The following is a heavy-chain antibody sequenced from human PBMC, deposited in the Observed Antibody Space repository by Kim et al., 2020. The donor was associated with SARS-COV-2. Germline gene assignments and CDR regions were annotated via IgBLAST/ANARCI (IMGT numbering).Heavy chain of an antibody. CDR3: VRTKFVYGDFSHGVDV. J-gene: IGHJ6*02. CDR1: GFSVSLYD. D-gene: IGHD4-17*01. CDR2: ISKDGDR. Sequence: GGSLRLSCAASGFSVSLYDMHWIRQGTGKGLEWVSVISKDGDRYYRDSVKGRFTISRDTATNSCHLQMTSLRAGDTAVYYFVRTKFVYGDFSHGVDVWG. V-gene: IGHV3-13*01.